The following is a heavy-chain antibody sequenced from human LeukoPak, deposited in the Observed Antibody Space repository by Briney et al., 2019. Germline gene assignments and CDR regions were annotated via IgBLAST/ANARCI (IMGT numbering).Heavy chain of an antibody. V-gene: IGHV4-59*01. CDR1: VGSISSYY. CDR2: IYYSVST. J-gene: IGHJ6*02. Sequence: SESLSVTCTVSVGSISSYYWSLMRQPPGTGLEGIGYIYYSVSTNYNLSLKCRVTISVDTSKNQFPRKLSSVTAADTGVYYCARAPLPYGMDVWGQGTTVTVSS. CDR3: ARAPLPYGMDV. D-gene: IGHD2-21*01.